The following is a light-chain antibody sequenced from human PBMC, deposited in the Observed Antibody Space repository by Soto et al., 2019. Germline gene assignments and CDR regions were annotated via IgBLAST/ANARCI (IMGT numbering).Light chain of an antibody. J-gene: IGLJ2*01. CDR1: NIGSES. CDR2: YHS. V-gene: IGLV3-21*04. CDR3: QVWDTNVV. Sequence: SYELTQPPSVSVAPGKTATITCGGNNIGSESVHWYQQRPGQAPVLVISYHSDRPSGIPERFSGSNSGNTATLTISRVEAGDEADYYCQVWDTNVVFGGGTKLTVL.